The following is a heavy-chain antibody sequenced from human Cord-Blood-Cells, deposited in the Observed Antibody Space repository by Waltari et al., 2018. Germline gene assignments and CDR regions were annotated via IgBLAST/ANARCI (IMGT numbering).Heavy chain of an antibody. CDR2: IYYSGST. Sequence: QLQLQESGPGLVKPSETLSLTCTVSGGSISRSSYYWGWIRQPPGTGLEWIGSIYYSGSTYYNPSLKSRVTISVDTSKNQFSLKLSSVTAADTAVYYCARQNIEYSSSFFDYWGQGTLVTVSS. V-gene: IGHV4-39*01. CDR3: ARQNIEYSSSFFDY. D-gene: IGHD6-6*01. J-gene: IGHJ4*02. CDR1: GGSISRSSYY.